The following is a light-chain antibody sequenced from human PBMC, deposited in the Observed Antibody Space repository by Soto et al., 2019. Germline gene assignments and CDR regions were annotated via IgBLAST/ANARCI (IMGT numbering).Light chain of an antibody. V-gene: IGLV2-8*01. CDR1: SSDVGGYNY. CDR2: EVS. J-gene: IGLJ2*01. Sequence: QSVLTQPPSASGSPGQSVTISCTGTSSDVGGYNYVSWYQQHPGKAPKLMIFEVSQRPSGVPDRFSGSKSGNTASLTVSGLQAEDEADYYCTSYAGSNNLEVFGGGTKLTVL. CDR3: TSYAGSNNLEV.